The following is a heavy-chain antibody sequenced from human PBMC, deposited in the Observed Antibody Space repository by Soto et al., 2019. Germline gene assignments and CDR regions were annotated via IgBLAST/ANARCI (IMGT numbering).Heavy chain of an antibody. CDR2: ISYDGSNK. Sequence: QVQLVESGGGVVQPGRSLRLSCAASGFTFSSYGMHWVRQAPGKGLEWVAVISYDGSNKYYADSVKGRFTISRDNSKNTLYLQMHSLRAEDTAVYYCANDYYHPYLSGALDYWGQGTLVTVSS. D-gene: IGHD2-15*01. V-gene: IGHV3-30*18. CDR3: ANDYYHPYLSGALDY. J-gene: IGHJ4*02. CDR1: GFTFSSYG.